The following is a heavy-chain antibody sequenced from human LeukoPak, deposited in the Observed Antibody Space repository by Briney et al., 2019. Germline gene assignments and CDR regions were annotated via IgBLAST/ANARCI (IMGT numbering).Heavy chain of an antibody. Sequence: ARGSLRLSCAASGFTFSDYYMSWIRQAPGKGLEWVSYISSSGSTIYYADSVKGRFTISRDNAKNSLYLQMNSLRAEDTAVYYCARDPRYSYGPQGYWGQGTLVTVSS. V-gene: IGHV3-11*01. D-gene: IGHD5-18*01. CDR2: ISSSGSTI. CDR3: ARDPRYSYGPQGY. CDR1: GFTFSDYY. J-gene: IGHJ4*02.